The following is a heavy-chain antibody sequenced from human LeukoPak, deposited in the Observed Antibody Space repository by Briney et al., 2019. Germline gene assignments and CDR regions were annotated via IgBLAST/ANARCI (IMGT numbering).Heavy chain of an antibody. Sequence: GGSLRLSCAASGFTFSSYAMSWVRQAPGKGLEWVSAISGSGGSTYYADSVKGRFTISRDNSKNTLYLQMNSLRAEDTAVYYCAKDKSTFGGTIGLWYFDYWGQGTLVTVSS. J-gene: IGHJ4*02. V-gene: IGHV3-23*01. CDR1: GFTFSSYA. D-gene: IGHD3-16*01. CDR3: AKDKSTFGGTIGLWYFDY. CDR2: ISGSGGST.